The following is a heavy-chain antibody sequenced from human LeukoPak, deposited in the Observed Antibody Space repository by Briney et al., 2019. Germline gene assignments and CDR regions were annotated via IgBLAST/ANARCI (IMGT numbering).Heavy chain of an antibody. Sequence: SETLSLTCTVSGGSFNFYFWHWIRQPSGKGLEWLADIDNRGSTQYNPSLRGRGTRSVDTSRNHVSLRLTSVTAADTAVYFCARDSNWGFQWGPGTLVTVSS. V-gene: IGHV4-34*01. D-gene: IGHD7-27*01. J-gene: IGHJ4*02. CDR1: GGSFNFYF. CDR3: ARDSNWGFQ. CDR2: IDNRGST.